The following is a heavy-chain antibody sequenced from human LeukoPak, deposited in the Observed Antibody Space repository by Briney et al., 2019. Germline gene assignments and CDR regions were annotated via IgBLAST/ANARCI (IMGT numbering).Heavy chain of an antibody. Sequence: SETLSLTCTVSGDSISSGGYYWSWIRQPPGKGLEWIGYIYHSGSTYYNPSLKRRVTISEDRSKSQFSLKLSSVTAADTAMYYCARYSGGSLFDSWGQGTLVTVSS. D-gene: IGHD1-26*01. CDR2: IYHSGST. J-gene: IGHJ4*02. V-gene: IGHV4-30-2*01. CDR3: ARYSGGSLFDS. CDR1: GDSISSGGYY.